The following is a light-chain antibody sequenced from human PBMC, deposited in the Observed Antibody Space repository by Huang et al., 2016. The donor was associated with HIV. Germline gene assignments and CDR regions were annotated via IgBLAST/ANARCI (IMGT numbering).Light chain of an antibody. CDR3: QQRSDWPT. Sequence: EIVLTQSPATLSLSPGERATLYCRASQSVGSYLAWYQQRPGQAPRLLIYDASSRATGLPARFSGSGSGTDFTLTIGSLAPEDSAVYYCQQRSDWPTFGQGTKVEIK. V-gene: IGKV3-11*01. CDR1: QSVGSY. J-gene: IGKJ1*01. CDR2: DAS.